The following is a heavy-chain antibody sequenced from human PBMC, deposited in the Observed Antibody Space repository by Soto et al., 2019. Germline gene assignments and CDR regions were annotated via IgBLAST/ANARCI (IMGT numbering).Heavy chain of an antibody. CDR2: INDSGST. V-gene: IGHV4-34*01. D-gene: IGHD3-22*01. CDR3: ARGSHKLHSYDSSGFYHYVDY. Sequence: LSLTCAVYGGSFRDYSWTWIRQPPGKGLEWIGEINDSGSTNYTPSLERRVTISRDTSKNRFSLKLSSVTAADTAVYYCARGSHKLHSYDSSGFYHYVDYWGQGSLVTVSS. CDR1: GGSFRDYS. J-gene: IGHJ4*02.